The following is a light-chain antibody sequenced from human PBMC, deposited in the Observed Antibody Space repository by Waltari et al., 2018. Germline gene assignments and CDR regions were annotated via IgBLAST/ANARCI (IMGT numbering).Light chain of an antibody. V-gene: IGKV1-39*01. J-gene: IGKJ3*01. CDR2: AAS. CDR1: QTISSY. CDR3: QQSYSTPFT. Sequence: DIQMTQSPSSLSASVGDRVTVTCRASQTISSYLNWYQQTPGKAPKLLIYAASRLPSGVPSRFSGSGSGTDFTLTISSLQPEDFATYYCQQSYSTPFTFGPGTKVDIK.